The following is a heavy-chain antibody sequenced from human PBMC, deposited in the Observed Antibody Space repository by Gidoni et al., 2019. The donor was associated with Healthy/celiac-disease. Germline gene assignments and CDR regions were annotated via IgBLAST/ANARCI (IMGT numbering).Heavy chain of an antibody. V-gene: IGHV3-21*01. J-gene: IGHJ6*02. CDR3: ARDLMGGFFVGATTDYGMDV. D-gene: IGHD1-26*01. CDR2: ISSSSSYI. CDR1: GFTFSRYS. Sequence: EVQLVESGGGLVKPGGSLRLSCAASGFTFSRYSMTWVRQAPGKGLEWVSSISSSSSYIYYADSVKGRVTISRDNAKNSLYLQMNSLRAEDTAVYYCARDLMGGFFVGATTDYGMDVWGQGTTVTVSS.